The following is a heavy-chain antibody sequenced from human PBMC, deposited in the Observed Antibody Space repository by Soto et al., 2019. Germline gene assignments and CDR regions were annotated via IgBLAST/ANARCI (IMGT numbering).Heavy chain of an antibody. CDR1: GGSISSSSYY. J-gene: IGHJ4*02. CDR3: APDLGWSGYWAYFDY. V-gene: IGHV4-39*01. Sequence: SETLSLTCTVSGGSISSSSYYWGWIRQPPGKGLEWIGSIYYSGSTYYNPSLKSRVTISVDTSKNRFSLKLSSVTAADTAVYYCAPDLGWSGYWAYFDYWGQGTLVTVSS. D-gene: IGHD3-3*01. CDR2: IYYSGST.